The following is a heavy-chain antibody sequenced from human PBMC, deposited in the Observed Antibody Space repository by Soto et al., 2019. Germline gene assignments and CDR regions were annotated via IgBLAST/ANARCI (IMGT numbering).Heavy chain of an antibody. CDR3: AKSGDVNVDY. J-gene: IGHJ4*02. D-gene: IGHD1-26*01. V-gene: IGHV3-30*18. Sequence: QVQLVESGGGVVQPGRSLRLSCAASGFTFSSYGMHWVRQAPGKGLEWVAVISYDGSNKYYADSVKGRFTISRDNSKNTLYLQMNSLRAEDTAVYYCAKSGDVNVDYWGQGTLVTVSS. CDR1: GFTFSSYG. CDR2: ISYDGSNK.